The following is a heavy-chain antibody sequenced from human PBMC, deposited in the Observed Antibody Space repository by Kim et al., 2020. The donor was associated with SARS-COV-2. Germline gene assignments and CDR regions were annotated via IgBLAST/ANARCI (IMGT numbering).Heavy chain of an antibody. D-gene: IGHD4-4*01. Sequence: SETLSLTCSVSGGSISSTGFYWDWIRQPPGKGLEWIGNIYYSGNTYYTPSLRSRVTISLDTSRNQFSLRLSSVTAADTAVYSCARHPARNDCFDPWGQGT. J-gene: IGHJ5*02. CDR3: ARHPARNDCFDP. CDR1: GGSISSTGFY. V-gene: IGHV4-39*01. CDR2: IYYSGNT.